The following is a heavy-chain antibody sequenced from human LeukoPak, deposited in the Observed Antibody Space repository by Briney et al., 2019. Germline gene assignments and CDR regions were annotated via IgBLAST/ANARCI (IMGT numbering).Heavy chain of an antibody. J-gene: IGHJ6*03. CDR1: GGSISSHY. CDR2: IYYSGST. D-gene: IGHD6-19*01. Sequence: SETLSLTCTVSGGSISSHYCSWIRQPPGKGLECIGYIYYSGSTNYNPSLKSRVTISVDTSKNQFSLKLSSVTAADTAVYYCAGGRQWLVLHYYYYYMDVWGKGTTVTVSS. V-gene: IGHV4-59*11. CDR3: AGGRQWLVLHYYYYYMDV.